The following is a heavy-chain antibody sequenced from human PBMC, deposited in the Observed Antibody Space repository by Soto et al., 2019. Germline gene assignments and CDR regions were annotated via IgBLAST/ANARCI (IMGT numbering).Heavy chain of an antibody. CDR1: GGSVNSGNYY. J-gene: IGHJ4*02. D-gene: IGHD1-7*01. CDR2: IYYSGST. Sequence: SETLSLTCAVFGGSVNSGNYYWSWIRQPPGKGLEWIGYIYYSGSTNYNPPLKSRVTISVDTSKNQFSLKLSSVTAADTAVYYCARVKRDGNYPADFDYWGQGTLVTSPQ. V-gene: IGHV4-61*01. CDR3: ARVKRDGNYPADFDY.